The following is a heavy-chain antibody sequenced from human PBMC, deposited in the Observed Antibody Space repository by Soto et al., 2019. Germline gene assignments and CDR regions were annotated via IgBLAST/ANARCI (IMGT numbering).Heavy chain of an antibody. CDR1: RFTFSDSW. Sequence: EVQLVESGGGLVQPGGSLRLSCTASRFTFSDSWMTWVRQAPGKGLGWVARIKPDESEKKYVDSVKGRFSISRDNAKNSMYLQMDSLRGEDTAVYYCVRGGSNYASWGQGTLVTVSS. J-gene: IGHJ5*02. CDR2: IKPDESEK. V-gene: IGHV3-7*01. CDR3: VRGGSNYAS. D-gene: IGHD4-4*01.